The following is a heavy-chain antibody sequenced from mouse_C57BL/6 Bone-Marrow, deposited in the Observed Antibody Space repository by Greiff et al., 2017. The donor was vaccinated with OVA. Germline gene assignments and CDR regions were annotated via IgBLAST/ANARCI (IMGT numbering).Heavy chain of an antibody. Sequence: QVQLKQPGAELVMPGASVKLSCKASGYTFTSYWMHWVKQRPGQGLEWIGEIDPSDSYTNYNQKFKGKSTLTVDKSSSTAYMQLSSLTSEDSAVYYCARKTTVVATGGYYAMDYWGQGTSVTVSS. J-gene: IGHJ4*01. CDR2: IDPSDSYT. CDR3: ARKTTVVATGGYYAMDY. V-gene: IGHV1-69*01. D-gene: IGHD1-1*01. CDR1: GYTFTSYW.